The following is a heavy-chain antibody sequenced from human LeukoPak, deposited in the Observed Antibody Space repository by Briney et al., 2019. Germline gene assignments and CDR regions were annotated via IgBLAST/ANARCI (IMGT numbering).Heavy chain of an antibody. CDR2: VSTNGDVT. CDR1: GFTFNSHS. Sequence: GGSLRLSCAASGFTFNSHSMSWVRQAPGMGLECVSVVSTNGDVTFYADSVKGRFTISRDNPKNTLFLQMNSLRAEDTAVYYCAKLSLSGRSQSADYWAREPWSPSPQ. J-gene: IGHJ4*02. CDR3: AKLSLSGRSQSADY. D-gene: IGHD3-10*01. V-gene: IGHV3-23*01.